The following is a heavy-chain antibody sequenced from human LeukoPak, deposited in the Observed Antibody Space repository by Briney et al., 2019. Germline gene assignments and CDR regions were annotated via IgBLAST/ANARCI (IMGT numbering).Heavy chain of an antibody. J-gene: IGHJ5*02. D-gene: IGHD4-11*01. Sequence: PGGSLRLSCAASGFTFSSYEMNWVRQAPGKGLEWVSYISSSGSTIYYADSVKGRFTISRDNAKNSLYLQMNSLRAEDTAVYYCARGRTVTAYNWFDPWGQGTLVTVPS. CDR3: ARGRTVTAYNWFDP. V-gene: IGHV3-48*03. CDR1: GFTFSSYE. CDR2: ISSSGSTI.